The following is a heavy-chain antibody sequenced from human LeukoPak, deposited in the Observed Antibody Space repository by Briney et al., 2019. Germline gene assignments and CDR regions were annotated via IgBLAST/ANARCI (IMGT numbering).Heavy chain of an antibody. Sequence: GGSLRLSCAASGFTFSSYWMNWVRQAPGKGLEWVSYISSSGSTIYYADSVRGRFTISRDNAKNSLYLQMNSLRAEDTAVYYCARQYYYDSSGYYDAYFQHWGQGTLVTVSS. J-gene: IGHJ1*01. CDR3: ARQYYYDSSGYYDAYFQH. V-gene: IGHV3-48*03. CDR1: GFTFSSYW. D-gene: IGHD3-22*01. CDR2: ISSSGSTI.